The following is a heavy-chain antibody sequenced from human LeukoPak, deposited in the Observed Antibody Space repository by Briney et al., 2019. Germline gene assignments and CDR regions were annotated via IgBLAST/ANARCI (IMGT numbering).Heavy chain of an antibody. CDR2: FYTSESS. CDR1: GGSISSYY. V-gene: IGHV4-4*07. D-gene: IGHD6-13*01. CDR3: ASYSSSFSIDY. Sequence: SETLSLTCSVSGGSISSYYWSWIRQPAGKGLEWIGRFYTSESSNYNPSLKSRVTISVDTSKNQFSLKLSSVTAADTAVYYCASYSSSFSIDYWGQGTLVTVSS. J-gene: IGHJ4*02.